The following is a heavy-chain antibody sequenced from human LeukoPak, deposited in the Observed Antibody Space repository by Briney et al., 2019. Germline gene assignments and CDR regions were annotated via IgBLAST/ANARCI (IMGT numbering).Heavy chain of an antibody. J-gene: IGHJ4*02. CDR1: GFTFNNYA. CDR2: ISGSGGSS. CDR3: AKDTGRRVSSYFDY. D-gene: IGHD6-6*01. Sequence: GGSLRLSCAASGFTFNNYAMTWVRQAPGKGLEWVSAISGSGGSSYYADSVRGRFTISRDNSKNTLYLQMDSLRADDTAVYYCAKDTGRRVSSYFDYWGQGTLVTVSS. V-gene: IGHV3-23*01.